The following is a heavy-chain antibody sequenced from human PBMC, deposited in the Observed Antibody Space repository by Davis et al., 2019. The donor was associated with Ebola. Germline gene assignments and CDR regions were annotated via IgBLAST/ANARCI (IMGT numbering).Heavy chain of an antibody. CDR2: IIPMFRSA. Sequence: SVKVSCKASGGTFVSFGFSWVRQAPGQGLEWMGGIIPMFRSANYAQKLQGRATITADESTKTVYMELTSLRSEDTAVYYCAKIETGYYYDSSDSPSWFDPWGQGTLVTVSS. D-gene: IGHD3-22*01. V-gene: IGHV1-69*13. CDR1: GGTFVSFG. J-gene: IGHJ5*02. CDR3: AKIETGYYYDSSDSPSWFDP.